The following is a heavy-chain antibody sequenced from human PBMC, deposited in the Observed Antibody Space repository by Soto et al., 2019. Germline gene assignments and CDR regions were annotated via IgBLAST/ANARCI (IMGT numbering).Heavy chain of an antibody. Sequence: QVQLVQSGAEVKKPGASVKVSCKASGYTFTSYAMRWVRQAPGQRLEWMGWINAGNGNTKYSQKFQGRVTITRDTSASTAYMELSSLRSEDTAVYYCARADYGDSNWFDPWGQGTLVTVSS. CDR2: INAGNGNT. CDR1: GYTFTSYA. D-gene: IGHD4-17*01. J-gene: IGHJ5*02. CDR3: ARADYGDSNWFDP. V-gene: IGHV1-3*01.